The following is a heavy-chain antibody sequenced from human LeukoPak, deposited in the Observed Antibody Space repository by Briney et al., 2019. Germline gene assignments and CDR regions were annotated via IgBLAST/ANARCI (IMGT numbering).Heavy chain of an antibody. CDR3: VKLSLTAAGRGKTWFDL. Sequence: GGSLRLSCAASGLTLSNYYMSWVRQAPGKGLEWVSSISGSGGSTYFADSVKGRFNISRDNVKNTVYLQMNSLRVEDTAIYYCVKLSLTAAGRGKTWFDLWGQGTLVSVSS. J-gene: IGHJ5*01. D-gene: IGHD6-13*01. CDR1: GLTLSNYY. CDR2: ISGSGGST. V-gene: IGHV3-23*01.